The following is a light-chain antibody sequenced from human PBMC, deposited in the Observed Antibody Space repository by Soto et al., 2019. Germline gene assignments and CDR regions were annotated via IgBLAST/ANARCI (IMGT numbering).Light chain of an antibody. CDR1: SSDVGGYKY. CDR2: EVT. Sequence: QSVLTQPASVSGSPGQSITISCTGTSSDVGGYKYVSWYQQHPGKAPKLLIYEVTNRPSGVSNRFSGSKSGNTASLTISGLHAEYESAYYCCSYTSSSPCVFGTGTKFTVL. V-gene: IGLV2-14*01. CDR3: CSYTSSSPCV. J-gene: IGLJ1*01.